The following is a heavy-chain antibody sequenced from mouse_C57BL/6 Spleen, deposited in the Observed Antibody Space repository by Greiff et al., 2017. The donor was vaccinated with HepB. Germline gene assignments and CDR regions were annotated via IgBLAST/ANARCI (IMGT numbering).Heavy chain of an antibody. CDR2: IDPSDSYT. CDR3: ARTGGRSFDV. V-gene: IGHV1-50*01. Sequence: VQLQQPGAELVKPGASVKLSCKASGYTFTSYWMQWVKQRPGQGLEWIGEIDPSDSYTNYNQKFKGKATLTVDTSSSTAYMQLSSLTSEDSAVYYCARTGGRSFDVWGTGTTVTVSS. CDR1: GYTFTSYW. D-gene: IGHD1-1*01. J-gene: IGHJ1*03.